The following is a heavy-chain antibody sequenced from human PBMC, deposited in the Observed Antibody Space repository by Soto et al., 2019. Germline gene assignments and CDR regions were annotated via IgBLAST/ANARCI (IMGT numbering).Heavy chain of an antibody. CDR3: ARSPRIAARLVYFDY. J-gene: IGHJ4*02. CDR1: GGSISSYY. V-gene: IGHV4-4*07. D-gene: IGHD6-6*01. CDR2: IYTSGST. Sequence: PSETLSLTCTVSGGSISSYYWSWIRQPAGKGLEWIGRIYTSGSTNYNPSLKSRVTMSVDTSKNQFSLKLSSVTAAGTAVYYCARSPRIAARLVYFDYWGQGTLVTVSS.